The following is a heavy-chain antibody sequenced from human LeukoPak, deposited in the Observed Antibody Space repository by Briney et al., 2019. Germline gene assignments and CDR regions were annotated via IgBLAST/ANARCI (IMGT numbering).Heavy chain of an antibody. V-gene: IGHV1-2*02. CDR2: IKPNSGDT. D-gene: IGHD3-16*01. CDR1: GYPFSGYY. J-gene: IGHJ4*02. Sequence: ASVKVSCKASGYPFSGYYINWVRYGPGQGLEWMGWIKPNSGDTNYAQKFQGRLTMTRDTTISTVYMELNRLRSDDTAVYYCARGVGGRLALDYWGKGT. CDR3: ARGVGGRLALDY.